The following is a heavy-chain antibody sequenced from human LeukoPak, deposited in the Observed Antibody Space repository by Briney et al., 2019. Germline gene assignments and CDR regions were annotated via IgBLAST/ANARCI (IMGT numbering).Heavy chain of an antibody. CDR1: GYTFTSYD. CDR2: MNPNSGNT. CDR3: ARVSSNYYYMDV. Sequence: ASVKVSCKASGYTFTSYDINWVRQATGQGLEWMGWMNPNSGNTGYAQKFQGRVTITRNTSISTAYMELSSLRSEDTAVYYCARVSSNYYYMDVWGKGTTVTVSS. D-gene: IGHD3-10*01. J-gene: IGHJ6*03. V-gene: IGHV1-8*03.